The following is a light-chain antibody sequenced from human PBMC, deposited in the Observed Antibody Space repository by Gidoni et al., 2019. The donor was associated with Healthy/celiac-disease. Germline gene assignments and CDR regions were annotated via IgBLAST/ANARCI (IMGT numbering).Light chain of an antibody. Sequence: SYELTQPPSVSVSPGQTASITCSGDKLGDKYACWYQQKPGQSPVLVIYQDSKRPSGSPERFSGSNSGNTATLTISGTQAMDEADYYCQAWDISTVVFCGGTKLTVL. CDR2: QDS. V-gene: IGLV3-1*01. J-gene: IGLJ2*01. CDR3: QAWDISTVV. CDR1: KLGDKY.